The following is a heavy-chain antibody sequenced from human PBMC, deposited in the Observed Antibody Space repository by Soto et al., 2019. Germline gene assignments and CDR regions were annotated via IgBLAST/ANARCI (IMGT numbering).Heavy chain of an antibody. CDR2: MSKDGGNR. J-gene: IGHJ6*02. CDR1: GLALSQHG. D-gene: IGHD6-13*01. V-gene: IGHV3-30*18. CDR3: AKARDGSNLGMGV. Sequence: PGGSLRLSCVASGLALSQHGMFWVRQAPGKGLEWLAFMSKDGGNRKYGGSAKGRFSISRDNTKKTLFLEMNGLTTDDTALYYCAKARDGSNLGMGVWGRGTMVTVSS.